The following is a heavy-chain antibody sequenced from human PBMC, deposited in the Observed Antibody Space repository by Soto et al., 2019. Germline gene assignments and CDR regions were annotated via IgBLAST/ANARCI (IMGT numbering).Heavy chain of an antibody. Sequence: ETLSLTCTVSGGSISSSSYYWGWIRQPPGKGLEWIGSIYYSGSTYYNPSLKSRVTISVDTSKNQFSLKLSSVTAADTAVYYCARLSTPDYYDSGEFDPWGQGTLVTVSS. CDR3: ARLSTPDYYDSGEFDP. CDR2: IYYSGST. J-gene: IGHJ5*02. CDR1: GGSISSSSYY. D-gene: IGHD3-22*01. V-gene: IGHV4-39*01.